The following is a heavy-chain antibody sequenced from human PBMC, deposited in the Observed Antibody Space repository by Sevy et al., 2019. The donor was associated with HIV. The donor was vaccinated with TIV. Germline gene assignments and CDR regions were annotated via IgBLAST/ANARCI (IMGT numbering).Heavy chain of an antibody. CDR2: IIPILGTV. CDR3: ARGGGNGWYYFDY. V-gene: IGHV1-69*13. J-gene: IGHJ4*02. CDR1: GGSFSSYG. D-gene: IGHD6-19*01. Sequence: ASVKVSCKASGGSFSSYGIRWVRQARGQGLEWMGGIIPILGTVNYAQKFQGRVTITADESTKTAYMELSSLRSEDTAVYYCARGGGNGWYYFDYWGQQTLVTVSS.